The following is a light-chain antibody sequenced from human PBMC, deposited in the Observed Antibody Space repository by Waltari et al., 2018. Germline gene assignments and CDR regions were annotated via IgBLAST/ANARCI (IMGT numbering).Light chain of an antibody. CDR3: QQRNIWPNT. V-gene: IGKV3-11*01. J-gene: IGKJ2*01. CDR1: QSVGSY. Sequence: EIVLTQSPATLSLSPGERATLPCRASQSVGSYLAWYQQKPGQAPRLLIYDASSRATGVPARFSGSGSGTECTLTISSLEPEDFAVFYCQQRNIWPNTFGQGTKLEIK. CDR2: DAS.